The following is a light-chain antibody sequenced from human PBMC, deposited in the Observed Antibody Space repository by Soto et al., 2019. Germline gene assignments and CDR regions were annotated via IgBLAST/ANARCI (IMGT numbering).Light chain of an antibody. V-gene: IGLV2-8*01. CDR1: SSDVGGYKY. Sequence: QSALTQPPSASGSPGQSVTISCTGTSSDVGGYKYVSWYQQHPGKAPKLMIYEVSKRPSGVPDRFSGSKSGNTASLTVSGLQAEDEADYYCSSYAGSSNWVFGGGTKLTVL. CDR2: EVS. CDR3: SSYAGSSNWV. J-gene: IGLJ3*02.